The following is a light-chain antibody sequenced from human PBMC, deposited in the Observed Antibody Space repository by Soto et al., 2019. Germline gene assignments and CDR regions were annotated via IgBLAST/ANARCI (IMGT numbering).Light chain of an antibody. CDR2: DVS. Sequence: QSVLTQPASVSGSPGQSITISCTGTSSDVGGYNYVSWYQQHPGKAPKLMIYDVSNRPSGVSNRFSGSKSGNTASLTISGLQAEDEADYYCSSYTGSSTLDVFGTGTKVTVL. V-gene: IGLV2-14*01. CDR3: SSYTGSSTLDV. J-gene: IGLJ1*01. CDR1: SSDVGGYNY.